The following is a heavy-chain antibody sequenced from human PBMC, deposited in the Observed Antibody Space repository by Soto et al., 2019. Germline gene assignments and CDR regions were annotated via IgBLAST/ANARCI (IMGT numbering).Heavy chain of an antibody. V-gene: IGHV3-11*01. CDR1: GFTFSDYY. CDR2: ISSSGSTI. Sequence: GSLRLSCAASGFTFSDYYMSWIRQAPGKGLEWVSYISSSGSTIYYAGSVKGRFTISRDNAKNSLYLQMNSLRAEDTAVYYCARDRSAYGYSGYDYPHWGQGTLVTVSS. D-gene: IGHD5-12*01. J-gene: IGHJ4*02. CDR3: ARDRSAYGYSGYDYPH.